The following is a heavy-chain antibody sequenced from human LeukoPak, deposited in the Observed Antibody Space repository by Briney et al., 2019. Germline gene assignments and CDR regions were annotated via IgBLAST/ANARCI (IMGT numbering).Heavy chain of an antibody. J-gene: IGHJ2*01. Sequence: QPSETLSLTCTVSGGSISSGSYYWSWIRQPAGKGLEWIGRIYASGSTNYNPSLKSRVTMSVDTSKNQFSLKLSSVTAADTAVYYCARDRVRREWYSDLWGRGTLVTVSS. CDR3: ARDRVRREWYSDL. CDR2: IYASGST. V-gene: IGHV4-61*02. D-gene: IGHD3-10*01. CDR1: GGSISSGSYY.